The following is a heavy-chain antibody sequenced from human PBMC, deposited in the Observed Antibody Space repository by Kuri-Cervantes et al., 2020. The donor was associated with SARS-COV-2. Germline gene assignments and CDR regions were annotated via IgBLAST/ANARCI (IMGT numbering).Heavy chain of an antibody. J-gene: IGHJ5*02. CDR2: MNPNSGST. CDR3: ARDGPDEKLELGP. D-gene: IGHD1-1*01. V-gene: IGHV1-8*01. CDR1: ETTFPNYD. Sequence: ASVKVSCKAPETTFPNYDINWARQATGQGLEWMGWMNPNSGSTGYAQKLQGRVTITRNTSISTAYMELSSLRSEDTAVYYCARDGPDEKLELGPWGQGTLVTVSS.